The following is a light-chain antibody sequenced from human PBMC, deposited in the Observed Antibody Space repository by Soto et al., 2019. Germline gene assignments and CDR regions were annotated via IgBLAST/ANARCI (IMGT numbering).Light chain of an antibody. J-gene: IGKJ2*01. Sequence: EIVLTQSPGTLSLSPGERATLSCRASQSVSSTYLAWYQQNPGQAPRLLIYGASSRATGIPDRFSGSGSGTDFTLTISRLEPEDFAVYFCQQYGSSSYTLGQGTKLERK. V-gene: IGKV3-20*01. CDR2: GAS. CDR1: QSVSSTY. CDR3: QQYGSSSYT.